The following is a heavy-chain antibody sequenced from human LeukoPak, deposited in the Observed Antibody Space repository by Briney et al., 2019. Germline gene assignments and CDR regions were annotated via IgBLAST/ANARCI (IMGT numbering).Heavy chain of an antibody. D-gene: IGHD6-6*01. J-gene: IGHJ4*02. CDR1: GGSISTYY. Sequence: SETLSLTCTVSGGSISTYYWSWIRQPAGKGLEWIGRIYTSVTTNYNPSLKSRITMSVDTSKNQFSLKLSSVTAADTAVYYCAKYSKWQLVRFDYWGQGTLVTVSS. V-gene: IGHV4-4*07. CDR3: AKYSKWQLVRFDY. CDR2: IYTSVTT.